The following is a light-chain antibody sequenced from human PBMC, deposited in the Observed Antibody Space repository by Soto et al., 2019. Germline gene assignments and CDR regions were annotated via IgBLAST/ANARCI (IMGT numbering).Light chain of an antibody. CDR1: QSVSSY. V-gene: IGKV3-11*01. CDR3: QQRRYWPVT. J-gene: IGKJ1*01. Sequence: EIVLTQSPAILSMSPGERATLSCRASQSVSSYFAWYQQKPGQAPRLLIYDASSRATGVPARFSGSGSGTDFTLTISSLEPEDFAVYYCQQRRYWPVTFGQGTKVEI. CDR2: DAS.